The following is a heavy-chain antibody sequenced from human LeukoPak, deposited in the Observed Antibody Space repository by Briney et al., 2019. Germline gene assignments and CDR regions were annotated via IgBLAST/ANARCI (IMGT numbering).Heavy chain of an antibody. CDR2: IYTSGST. CDR1: GGSISSYY. D-gene: IGHD2-2*01. Sequence: SETLSLTCTVSGGSISSYYGSWIRQPPGKGLEWIGYIYTSGSTNYNPSLKSRVTISVDTSKNQFSLKLSSVTAADTAVYYCARLGARVVVPAAIWFDPWGQGTLVTVSS. CDR3: ARLGARVVVPAAIWFDP. J-gene: IGHJ5*02. V-gene: IGHV4-4*09.